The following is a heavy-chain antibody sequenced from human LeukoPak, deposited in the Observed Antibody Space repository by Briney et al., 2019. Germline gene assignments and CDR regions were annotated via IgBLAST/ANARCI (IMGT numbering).Heavy chain of an antibody. D-gene: IGHD3-3*02. CDR2: ISSSVNTI. J-gene: IGHJ4*02. V-gene: IGHV3-48*03. Sequence: GGSLRLSCVASGFTFSSYEMNWVRQAPEKGLEWVSYISSSVNTIYYADSVKGRFTISRDNAKKSLYLQMNSLRVEDTGVYYCARVALTVAETEDYWGQGTLVTVSS. CDR1: GFTFSSYE. CDR3: ARVALTVAETEDY.